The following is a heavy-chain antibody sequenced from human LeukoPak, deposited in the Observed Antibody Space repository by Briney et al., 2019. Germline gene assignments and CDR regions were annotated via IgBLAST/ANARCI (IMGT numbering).Heavy chain of an antibody. CDR2: INPSGGST. CDR3: ARDVGAYGDHDAFDI. J-gene: IGHJ3*02. D-gene: IGHD4-17*01. V-gene: IGHV1-46*01. CDR1: GYTFTSYY. Sequence: AAVKVSCKASGYTFTSYYMHWVRQDPGQGLEWMGIINPSGGSTSYAQKFQGRVTMPRDMSTSTVYMELSSLRSEDTAVYYCARDVGAYGDHDAFDIWGQGTMVTVSS.